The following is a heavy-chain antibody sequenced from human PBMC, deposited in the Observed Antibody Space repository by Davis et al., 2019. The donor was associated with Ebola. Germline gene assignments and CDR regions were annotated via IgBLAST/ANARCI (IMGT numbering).Heavy chain of an antibody. V-gene: IGHV4-34*01. Sequence: SESLSLTCAVSSGSFTAYFWPWIRQSPGKGLEWVGTISQSGSLTSYNSSLKSRVTIVVDTSNNHVSLRLHSVTAADTAVYYCARTALTSVSDSGLGYNYFDPWGQGTLVTVSS. CDR1: SGSFTAYF. CDR2: ISQSGSLT. D-gene: IGHD3-10*01. J-gene: IGHJ5*02. CDR3: ARTALTSVSDSGLGYNYFDP.